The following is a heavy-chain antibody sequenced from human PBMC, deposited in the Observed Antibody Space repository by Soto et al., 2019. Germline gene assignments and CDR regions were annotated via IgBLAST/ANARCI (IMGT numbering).Heavy chain of an antibody. D-gene: IGHD1-1*01. J-gene: IGHJ4*02. CDR2: ISSTSTFI. V-gene: IGHV3-21*01. CDR1: GFTFSSYT. Sequence: EVHLVKSGGCLVKPGGSLRVSCAASGFTFSSYTMNWVRQAPGKGLEWVSSISSTSTFIYYADSMKGRITISRDNAENSLYLLMNSLRAEDTAVYYCARGETTGTPLLDYCGQGTLVTVSS. CDR3: ARGETTGTPLLDY.